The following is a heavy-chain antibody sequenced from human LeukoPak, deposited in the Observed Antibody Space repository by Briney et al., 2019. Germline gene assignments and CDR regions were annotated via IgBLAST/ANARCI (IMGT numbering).Heavy chain of an antibody. V-gene: IGHV3-23*01. CDR2: ISDSGTYT. CDR3: AKDTPRLGNNPYFDS. J-gene: IGHJ4*02. Sequence: GGSLRLSCAASGFTFTSYAMTWVRQAPGKGLDWVSAISDSGTYTYYADSVKGRFTISRDNSKNTLYLQMNSLRVEDTAVYNCAKDTPRLGNNPYFDSWGQGTLVTVSS. CDR1: GFTFTSYA. D-gene: IGHD1/OR15-1a*01.